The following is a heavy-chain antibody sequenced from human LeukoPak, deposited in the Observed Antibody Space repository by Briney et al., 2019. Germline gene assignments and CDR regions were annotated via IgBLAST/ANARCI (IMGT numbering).Heavy chain of an antibody. CDR2: ISYDGSNK. J-gene: IGHJ4*02. CDR3: AKATQI. Sequence: GGSLRLSCAASGFTFSSYGMHWVRQAPGKGLEWVAVISYDGSNKYYADSVKGRFTISSDNSKNTLYLQMNSLRAEDTAVYYCAKATQIWGQGTLVTVSS. V-gene: IGHV3-30*18. CDR1: GFTFSSYG. D-gene: IGHD1-1*01.